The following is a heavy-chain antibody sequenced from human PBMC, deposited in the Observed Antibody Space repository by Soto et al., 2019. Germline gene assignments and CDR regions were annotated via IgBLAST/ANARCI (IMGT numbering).Heavy chain of an antibody. CDR2: INAGHGNT. V-gene: IGHV1-3*01. J-gene: IGHJ6*02. CDR3: ARGKCSSTSCPNPAYYGMDV. Sequence: GASVKVSCKASGYTFTTYAMHWVRQAPGQRLEWMGWINAGHGNTKYSQRFQGRVTMTRDTSASTAYMELSSLRSEDTAVCYCARGKCSSTSCPNPAYYGMDVWGQGTTVTVSS. CDR1: GYTFTTYA. D-gene: IGHD2-2*01.